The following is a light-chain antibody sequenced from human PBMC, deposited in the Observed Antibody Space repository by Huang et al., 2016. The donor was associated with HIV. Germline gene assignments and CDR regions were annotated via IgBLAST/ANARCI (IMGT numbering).Light chain of an antibody. CDR3: QQYYNTTLS. Sequence: DIQMTQSPSSLSASVGDRVTITCRASRGISNSLAWYQQQPGKAPKLLLYAASRLQGGVPSRFSGSGSRTDYTLTISSLQPEDSATYYCQQYYNTTLSFSGGTKVEIK. CDR2: AAS. CDR1: RGISNS. J-gene: IGKJ4*01. V-gene: IGKV1-NL1*01.